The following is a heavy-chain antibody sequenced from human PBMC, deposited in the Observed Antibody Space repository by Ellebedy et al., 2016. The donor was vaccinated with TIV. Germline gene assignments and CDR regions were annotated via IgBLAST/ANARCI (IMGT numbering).Heavy chain of an antibody. J-gene: IGHJ4*02. D-gene: IGHD1/OR15-1a*01. CDR3: AVPNKDY. CDR2: TRNKANSYTT. Sequence: GESLKISXAASGFTFSDHCMDWVRQAPGKGLEWVGRTRNKANSYTTEYAASVKGRFTISRDDSKNSLYLQMNSLKTEDTAVYYCAVPNKDYWGQGTLVTVSS. CDR1: GFTFSDHC. V-gene: IGHV3-72*01.